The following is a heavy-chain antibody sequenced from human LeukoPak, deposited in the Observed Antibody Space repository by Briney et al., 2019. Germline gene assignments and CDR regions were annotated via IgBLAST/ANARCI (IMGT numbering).Heavy chain of an antibody. D-gene: IGHD4-17*01. CDR2: ISSSSSYI. V-gene: IGHV3-21*01. CDR3: ARGLPVYGDYVPTDY. J-gene: IGHJ4*02. CDR1: GFTFSSYS. Sequence: GGSLRLSCAASGFTFSSYSMNWVRQAPGKGLEWVSSISSSSSYIYYADSVKGRFTISRDNAKNSLYLQMNSLRAEDTAVYYCARGLPVYGDYVPTDYWGQGTLVTVSS.